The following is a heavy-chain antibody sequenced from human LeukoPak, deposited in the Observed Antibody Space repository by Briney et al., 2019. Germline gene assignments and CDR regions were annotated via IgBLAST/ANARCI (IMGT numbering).Heavy chain of an antibody. CDR2: ISYDGSNK. CDR3: AKELTVVTAEGY. Sequence: GGSLRLSCAASGFTFSSYAMHWVRQAPGKGLEWVAVISYDGSNKYYADSVKGRFTISRDNAKNSLYLQMNSLRAEDTAVYYCAKELTVVTAEGYWGQGTLVTVSS. V-gene: IGHV3-30-3*01. D-gene: IGHD4-23*01. J-gene: IGHJ4*02. CDR1: GFTFSSYA.